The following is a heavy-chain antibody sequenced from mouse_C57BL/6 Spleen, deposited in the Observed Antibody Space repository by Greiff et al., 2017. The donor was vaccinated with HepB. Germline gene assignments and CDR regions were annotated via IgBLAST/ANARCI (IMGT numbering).Heavy chain of an antibody. CDR2: IDPETGGT. V-gene: IGHV1-15*01. J-gene: IGHJ2*01. CDR1: GYTFTDYE. D-gene: IGHD2-5*01. Sequence: VQLQESGAELVRPGASVTLSCKASGYTFTDYEMHWVKQTPVHGLEWIGAIDPETGGTAYNQKFKGKAILTADKSSSTAYMELRSLTSEDSAVYYCTRRGYSNYGYYFDDWGQGTTLTVSS. CDR3: TRRGYSNYGYYFDD.